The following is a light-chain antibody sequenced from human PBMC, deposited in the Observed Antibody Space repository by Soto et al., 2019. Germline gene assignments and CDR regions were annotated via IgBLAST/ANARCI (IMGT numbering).Light chain of an antibody. J-gene: IGKJ1*01. CDR1: QSVSIW. CDR2: KSS. V-gene: IGKV1-5*03. Sequence: DIHMSHSPSTLSASKGDRVSISCRASQSVSIWLAWYQQKPGRAPKLLIYKSSILESGVPSRFSGSGSGTEFTLTISSLQPDDFATYYCQQFNTSPWTFGQGTKVDIK. CDR3: QQFNTSPWT.